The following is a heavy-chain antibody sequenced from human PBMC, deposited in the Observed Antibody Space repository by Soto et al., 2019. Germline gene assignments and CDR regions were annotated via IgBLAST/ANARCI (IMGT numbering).Heavy chain of an antibody. CDR2: IFHGGHT. CDR1: AESFSGYY. CDR3: ARPHYESNTFYSFFDS. J-gene: IGHJ4*02. V-gene: IGHV4-34*12. Sequence: PSETLSLTCTVYAESFSGYYWGWIRQPPGRGLEWIGEIFHGGHTNYNPSLKSRVTISVDTSKNHFSLELTSVTAADTAVYYCARPHYESNTFYSFFDSWDQGTLVTVSS. D-gene: IGHD3-22*01.